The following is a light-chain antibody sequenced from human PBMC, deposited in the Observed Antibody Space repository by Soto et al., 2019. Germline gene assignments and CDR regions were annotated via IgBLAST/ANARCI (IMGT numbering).Light chain of an antibody. CDR1: SSNIGSNY. V-gene: IGLV1-47*02. CDR2: SNN. Sequence: QSVLTQPPSASGTPGQRVTISCSGSSSNIGSNYVYWYQQLPGTAPKLLIYSNNQRPSGVPDRFSGSKSGTSASLAISGLRSEDEADYYCAAWDDSLSADVFGTGTKLTVL. CDR3: AAWDDSLSADV. J-gene: IGLJ1*01.